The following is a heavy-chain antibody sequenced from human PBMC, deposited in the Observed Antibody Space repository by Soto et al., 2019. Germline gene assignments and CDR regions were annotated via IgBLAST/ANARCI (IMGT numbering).Heavy chain of an antibody. D-gene: IGHD3-10*01. CDR3: ARVAPSGGSVPRFDP. J-gene: IGHJ5*02. V-gene: IGHV1-3*01. CDR2: INAGNGNT. Sequence: ASVKVSCKAFGYSFTAYNIHWRRQAPGQGLEWMGWINAGNGNTRSSRKFQGRVIITRDTSATTAYLEVDSLRSEDTAIYYCARVAPSGGSVPRFDPWGQGTLVTSPQ. CDR1: GYSFTAYN.